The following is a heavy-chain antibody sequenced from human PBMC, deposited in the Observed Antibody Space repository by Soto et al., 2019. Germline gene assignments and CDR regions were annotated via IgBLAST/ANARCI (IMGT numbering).Heavy chain of an antibody. CDR3: ARTYDFWSGYYTHYYYYYGMDV. J-gene: IGHJ6*02. D-gene: IGHD3-3*01. CDR1: GYTFTGYY. V-gene: IGHV1-2*04. CDR2: INPNSGGT. Sequence: ASVKVSCKASGYTFTGYYMHWVRQAPGQGLEWMGWINPNSGGTNYAQKFQGWVTMTRDTSISTAYMELSRLRSDDTAVYYCARTYDFWSGYYTHYYYYYGMDVWGQGTTVTVSS.